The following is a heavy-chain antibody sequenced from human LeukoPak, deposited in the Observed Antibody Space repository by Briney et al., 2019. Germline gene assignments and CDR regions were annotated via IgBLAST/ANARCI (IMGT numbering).Heavy chain of an antibody. J-gene: IGHJ6*02. Sequence: NLGEPLEISCQGSGSRFTSYWSGWVRQLPGKGLEWMGIIYPGDSDTRYSPSFQGQVTISADKSISTAYLQWSSLKASDTAMYYCARHPASPTYYYYGMDVWGQGTTVTVSS. V-gene: IGHV5-51*01. CDR2: IYPGDSDT. CDR1: GSRFTSYW. CDR3: ARHPASPTYYYYGMDV.